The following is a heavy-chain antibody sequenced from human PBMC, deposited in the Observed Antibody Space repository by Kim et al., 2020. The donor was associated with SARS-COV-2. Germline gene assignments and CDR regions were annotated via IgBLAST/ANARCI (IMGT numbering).Heavy chain of an antibody. CDR2: INHSGST. CDR1: GGSFSGYY. D-gene: IGHD4-17*01. Sequence: SETLSLTCAVYGGSFSGYYWSWIRQPPGKGLEWIGEINHSGSTNYNPSLKSRVTISVDTSKNQFSLKLSSVTAADTAVYYCARGYGDYVWFHYYYGMDVWGQGTTVTVSS. V-gene: IGHV4-34*01. CDR3: ARGYGDYVWFHYYYGMDV. J-gene: IGHJ6*02.